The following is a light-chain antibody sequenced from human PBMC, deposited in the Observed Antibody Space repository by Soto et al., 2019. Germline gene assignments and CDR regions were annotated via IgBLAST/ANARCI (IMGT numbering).Light chain of an antibody. J-gene: IGLJ1*01. V-gene: IGLV2-14*01. Sequence: QSVLTQPASVSGSPGQSITISCVGTSGDIGDYNYVSWYQQHPGKVPKVIIYDVSNRPSGVSYRFSGTKSGNTASLTVSGLQAVDLADYYCCSYSSSGTLVFLTMSNDTV. CDR2: DVS. CDR1: SGDIGDYNY. CDR3: CSYSSSGTLV.